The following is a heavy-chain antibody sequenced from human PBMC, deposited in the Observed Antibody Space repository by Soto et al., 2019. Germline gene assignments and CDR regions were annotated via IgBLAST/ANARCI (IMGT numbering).Heavy chain of an antibody. CDR3: AITAMINRDSSTSFDY. CDR1: GLTFSNVW. D-gene: IGHD5-18*01. CDR2: IKSKSDGETA. Sequence: GGSLRLSCAASGLTFSNVWMTWVRQAPGKGLEWVGRIKSKSDGETADVAAPVKARFTISRDDSKNTVFLEMNSLKSEDTALYYCAITAMINRDSSTSFDYWGQGTLVTVSS. V-gene: IGHV3-15*01. J-gene: IGHJ4*02.